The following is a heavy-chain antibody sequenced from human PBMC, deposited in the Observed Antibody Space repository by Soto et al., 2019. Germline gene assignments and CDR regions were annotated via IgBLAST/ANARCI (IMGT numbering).Heavy chain of an antibody. D-gene: IGHD2-2*02. CDR1: GGSISSYY. Sequence: PSETLSLTCTVSGGSISSYYWSWIRQPPGKGLEWIGYIYYSGSTNYNPSLKSRVTISVDTSKNQFSLKLSSVTAADTAVYYCGRDRGKCSRTSCCTRGYYGMDVWGQGTSVTVSS. V-gene: IGHV4-59*01. J-gene: IGHJ6*01. CDR2: IYYSGST. CDR3: GRDRGKCSRTSCCTRGYYGMDV.